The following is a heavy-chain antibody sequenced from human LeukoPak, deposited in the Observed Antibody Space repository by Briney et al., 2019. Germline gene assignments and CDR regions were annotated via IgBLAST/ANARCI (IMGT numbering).Heavy chain of an antibody. V-gene: IGHV1-2*02. CDR1: GYTFIDYD. CDR2: VIPHSGGT. CDR3: ARDNGNKYYFDY. J-gene: IGHJ4*02. D-gene: IGHD2-8*01. Sequence: ASVKVSCKASGYTFIDYDMHWVRQAPGQGLEWMGWVIPHSGGTHYAQKFQGRVTMTRDTSITTAYMELNRLRYDDTAVYYCARDNGNKYYFDYWGQGTLVTVSS.